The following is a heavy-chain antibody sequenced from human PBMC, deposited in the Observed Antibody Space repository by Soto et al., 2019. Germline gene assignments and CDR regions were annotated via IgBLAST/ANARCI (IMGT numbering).Heavy chain of an antibody. CDR3: ARELLLWFGTPGAFDI. V-gene: IGHV4-31*03. J-gene: IGHJ3*02. D-gene: IGHD3-10*01. CDR2: IYYSGST. CDR1: GGSISRSPYY. Sequence: TSETLSLTCTVSGGSISRSPYYWAWIRQPPGKGLEWIGYIYYSGSTYYNPSLKSRVTISVDTSKNQFSLKLSSVTAADTAVYYCARELLLWFGTPGAFDIWGQGTMVTVSS.